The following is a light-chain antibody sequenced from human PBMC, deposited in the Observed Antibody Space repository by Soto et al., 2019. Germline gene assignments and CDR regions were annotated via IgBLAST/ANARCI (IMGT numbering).Light chain of an antibody. CDR2: SNN. J-gene: IGLJ2*01. Sequence: QSVLTQPPSASGTPGQRVTISCSGSSSNIGSNTVNWYQQLPGTAPKLLIYSNNQRPSWVPDRFSGSKSGTSASLAISGLQSEDEADYYCAAWDDSLIGLVFGGGTKLTVL. V-gene: IGLV1-44*01. CDR3: AAWDDSLIGLV. CDR1: SSNIGSNT.